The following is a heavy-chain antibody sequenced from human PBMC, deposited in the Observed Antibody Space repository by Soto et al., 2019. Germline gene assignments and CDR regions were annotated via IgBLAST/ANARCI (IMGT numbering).Heavy chain of an antibody. CDR2: ISSNSDTI. V-gene: IGHV3-9*02. CDR1: GFTADDYA. CDR3: AKDMKWGGMTTIHYIDS. Sequence: EVQLVESGGGLVQPGRSLRLSCVASGFTADDYALHWVRQAPGKGLEWVAGISSNSDTIYYADSVKGRFTISRDNAKNSLCLQKNSLRPEDTAVYYCAKDMKWGGMTTIHYIDSWGQGTLVTVSS. J-gene: IGHJ4*02. D-gene: IGHD4-17*01.